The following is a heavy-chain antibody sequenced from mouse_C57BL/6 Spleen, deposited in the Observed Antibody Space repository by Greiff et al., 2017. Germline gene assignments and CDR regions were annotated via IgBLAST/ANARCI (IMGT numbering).Heavy chain of an antibody. J-gene: IGHJ4*01. Sequence: EVQLQQSGPELVKPGASVKISCKASGYTFTDYYMNWVKQSHGKSLEWIGNINPNNGGTSYNQKFKGKATLTVDKSSSTAYMELRSLTSEDSAVYYCARSGDYGNRDYYAMDYWGQGTSVTVSS. D-gene: IGHD2-1*01. CDR3: ARSGDYGNRDYYAMDY. CDR1: GYTFTDYY. V-gene: IGHV1-26*01. CDR2: INPNNGGT.